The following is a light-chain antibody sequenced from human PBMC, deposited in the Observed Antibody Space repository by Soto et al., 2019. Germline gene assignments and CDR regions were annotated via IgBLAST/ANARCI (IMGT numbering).Light chain of an antibody. CDR1: QSLRSS. J-gene: IGKJ4*01. V-gene: IGKV3-15*01. CDR2: DAS. Sequence: ETMITQSPDTLSVSLGERATLSCRASQSLRSSLAWYQQKPGQAPRLLIYDASTRATGIPARFSGSGSGTDFTLTISGLQSEDFAVYYCQQYIRWPLTFGGGTKVDIK. CDR3: QQYIRWPLT.